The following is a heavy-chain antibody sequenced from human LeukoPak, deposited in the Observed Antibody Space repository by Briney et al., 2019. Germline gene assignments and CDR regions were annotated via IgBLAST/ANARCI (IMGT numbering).Heavy chain of an antibody. Sequence: GGSLRLSCADSGFTFSGYEMNWVRQAPGKGLEWVSYISSSGSTIDYADSVKGRFTISRDNAKNSLYLQMNSLRAEDTAVYYCARNIRWYFDLWGRGTLVTVSS. CDR3: ARNIRWYFDL. D-gene: IGHD2-2*02. J-gene: IGHJ2*01. CDR2: ISSSGSTI. V-gene: IGHV3-48*03. CDR1: GFTFSGYE.